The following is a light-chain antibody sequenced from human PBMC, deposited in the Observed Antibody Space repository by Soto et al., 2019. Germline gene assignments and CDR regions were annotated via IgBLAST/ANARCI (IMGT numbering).Light chain of an antibody. CDR2: DAS. J-gene: IGKJ5*01. V-gene: IGKV3-15*01. CDR1: QGIGST. CDR3: QQYNYWPPIT. Sequence: EIVMTQSPATLSVSPGERSTLSCRASQGIGSTLAWYQQKPGQTPKLLIYDASTRATGVPARFSGGGSGTEFTLTIRSLQSEDFAVYYCQQYNYWPPITFGQGTRREIK.